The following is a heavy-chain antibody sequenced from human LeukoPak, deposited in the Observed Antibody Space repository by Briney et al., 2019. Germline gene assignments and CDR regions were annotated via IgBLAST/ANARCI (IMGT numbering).Heavy chain of an antibody. J-gene: IGHJ4*02. CDR3: AREILAPGKTHDY. CDR2: IYSGGST. V-gene: IGHV3-53*01. CDR1: GFTASSNY. Sequence: GGSLRLSCAASGFTASSNYMSWVRQAPGKGLEWVSVIYSGGSTFYADSVKGRFTISRDNAKNTLFLQINSLRAEDTAVYYCAREILAPGKTHDYWGQGTLVTVSS.